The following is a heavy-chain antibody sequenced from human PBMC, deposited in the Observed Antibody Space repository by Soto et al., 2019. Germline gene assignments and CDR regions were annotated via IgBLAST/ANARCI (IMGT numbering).Heavy chain of an antibody. V-gene: IGHV3-11*01. CDR1: GFTFSAYY. Sequence: QVQLVESGGGLVKPGGSLRLSCAASGFTFSAYYMSWIRQAPGKGLEWVSYISSSGSTIYYADSVKGRFTISRDNAKNSMYLQLNSLSAEDTAMYYYERDMIAVAGTDPDAFDIWGQGTMVTVSS. J-gene: IGHJ3*02. CDR2: ISSSGSTI. D-gene: IGHD6-19*01. CDR3: ERDMIAVAGTDPDAFDI.